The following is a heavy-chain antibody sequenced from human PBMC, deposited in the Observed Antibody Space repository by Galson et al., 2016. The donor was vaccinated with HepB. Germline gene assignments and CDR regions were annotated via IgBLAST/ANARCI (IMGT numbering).Heavy chain of an antibody. CDR3: AKDLTVTLHWFDP. Sequence: SLGLSCAASGFTFSSYAMSWVRQAPGKGLEWFSLISGSGTNTYYADSVKGRFTISRDNSRNTLYLQMNSLRAEDTAVYYCAKDLTVTLHWFDPWGQGTLVTVSS. CDR2: ISGSGTNT. V-gene: IGHV3-23*01. J-gene: IGHJ5*02. CDR1: GFTFSSYA. D-gene: IGHD2-15*01.